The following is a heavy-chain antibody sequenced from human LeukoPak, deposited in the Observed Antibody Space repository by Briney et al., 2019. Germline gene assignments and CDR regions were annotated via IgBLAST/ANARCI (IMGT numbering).Heavy chain of an antibody. CDR1: GFTFSSYA. Sequence: GGSLRLSCAASGFTFSSYAMSWVRQAPGKGLEWVSAISGSGGSTYYADSVKGRFTISRDNSKNTLYLQMNSLRAEDTAVYYCARAPSFDILTHLDYWGQGTLVTVSS. CDR2: ISGSGGST. CDR3: ARAPSFDILTHLDY. D-gene: IGHD3-9*01. J-gene: IGHJ4*02. V-gene: IGHV3-23*01.